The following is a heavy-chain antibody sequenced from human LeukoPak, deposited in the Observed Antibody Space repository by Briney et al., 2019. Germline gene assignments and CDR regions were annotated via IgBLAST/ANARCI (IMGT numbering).Heavy chain of an antibody. CDR1: GGSISSRSYY. D-gene: IGHD4/OR15-4a*01. J-gene: IGHJ4*02. CDR3: ASKPGKSYGTKYYFDY. CDR2: IYYSGST. V-gene: IGHV4-39*01. Sequence: SETLSLSCTVSGGSISSRSYYWDWIRQPPGKGLEWIGSIYYSGSTYYNPSLKSRVTISVDTSKNQFSLKLSSVTAADTAVYYCASKPGKSYGTKYYFDYWGQGTLVTVSS.